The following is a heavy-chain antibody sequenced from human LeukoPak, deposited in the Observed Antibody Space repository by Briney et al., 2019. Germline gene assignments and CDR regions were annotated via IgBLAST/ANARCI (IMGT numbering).Heavy chain of an antibody. J-gene: IGHJ4*02. D-gene: IGHD1-26*01. CDR3: ARGGPAVGTDY. Sequence: GGSLRLSCAGSGFTFRNYWMNWVRQAPGKGLEWVANIKEDGSEKYYVDSVKGRFTVSRDNAKNSLYLQINSLRADDTAVYYCARGGPAVGTDYWGQGTLVTVSS. V-gene: IGHV3-7*01. CDR2: IKEDGSEK. CDR1: GFTFRNYW.